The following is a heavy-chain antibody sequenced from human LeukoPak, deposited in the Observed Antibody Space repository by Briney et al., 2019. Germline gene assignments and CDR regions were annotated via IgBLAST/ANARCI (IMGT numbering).Heavy chain of an antibody. V-gene: IGHV4-34*01. D-gene: IGHD3-22*01. CDR1: GGSFSGYY. J-gene: IGHJ4*02. CDR3: ARGEDYYDGSGYSAIDY. Sequence: SETLSLTCAVYGGSFSGYYWSWIRQPPGKGLEWIGEINHSGSTNYNPSLKSRVTISVDTSKNQFSLKLSSVTAADTAVYYCARGEDYYDGSGYSAIDYWGQGTLVTVSS. CDR2: INHSGST.